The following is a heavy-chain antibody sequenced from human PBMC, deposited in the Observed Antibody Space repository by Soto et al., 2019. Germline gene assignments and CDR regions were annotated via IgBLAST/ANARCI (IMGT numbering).Heavy chain of an antibody. Sequence: GGSLRLSCAASGFTFSSYGMHWVRQAPGKGLEWVAVISYDGSNKYYADSVKGRFTISRDNSKNTLYLQMNSLRAEDTAVYYCAKGRSEWLFLYYYYMDVWGKGTTVTVSS. D-gene: IGHD3-3*01. CDR2: ISYDGSNK. J-gene: IGHJ6*03. CDR1: GFTFSSYG. V-gene: IGHV3-30*18. CDR3: AKGRSEWLFLYYYYMDV.